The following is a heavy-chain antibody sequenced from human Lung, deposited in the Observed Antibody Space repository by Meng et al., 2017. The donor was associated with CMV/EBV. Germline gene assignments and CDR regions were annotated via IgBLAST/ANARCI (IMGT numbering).Heavy chain of an antibody. D-gene: IGHD3-3*01. Sequence: GESLKISCVASGFMFSSYSLHWVRQAPGKGLEWVAVTSYDGSKKEYANSVKGRFTVSRDNSKNTLYLQMNTLRADDTAVYYCARADYANYCFWSGFPAFWGQGTRVTVSS. CDR3: ARADYANYCFWSGFPAF. V-gene: IGHV3-30*04. CDR2: TSYDGSKK. J-gene: IGHJ4*02. CDR1: GFMFSSYS.